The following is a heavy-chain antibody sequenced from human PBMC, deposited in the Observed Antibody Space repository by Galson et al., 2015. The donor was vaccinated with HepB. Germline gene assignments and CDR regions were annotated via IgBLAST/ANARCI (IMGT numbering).Heavy chain of an antibody. D-gene: IGHD6-19*01. V-gene: IGHV3-30*04. CDR2: ISYDGSNK. CDR1: GFTFSSYA. J-gene: IGHJ4*02. CDR3: ARSFLQLQWLGHYFDY. Sequence: SLRLSCAASGFTFSSYAMHWVRQAPGKGLEWVAVISYDGSNKYYADSVKGRFTISRDNSKNTLYLQMNSLRAEDTAVYYCARSFLQLQWLGHYFDYWGQGTLVTVSS.